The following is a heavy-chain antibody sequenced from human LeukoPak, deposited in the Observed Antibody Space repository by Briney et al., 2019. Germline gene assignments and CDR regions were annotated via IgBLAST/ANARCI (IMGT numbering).Heavy chain of an antibody. V-gene: IGHV5-51*01. D-gene: IGHD3-10*01. J-gene: IGHJ6*02. CDR2: IYPDDSDT. CDR1: GYTFDDYW. CDR3: ARSYWELPPFYGMDV. Sequence: GESLKISCKGSGYTFDDYWIAWVRQMPGKGLEYMGIIYPDDSDTRYSPSFQGQVTISADKSSSTAYLQWRSLKASDTAIYYCARSYWELPPFYGMDVWGQGTTVTVSS.